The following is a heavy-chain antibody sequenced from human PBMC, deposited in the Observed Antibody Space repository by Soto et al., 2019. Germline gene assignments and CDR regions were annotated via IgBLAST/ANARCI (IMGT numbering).Heavy chain of an antibody. CDR1: GGSISSSSYY. J-gene: IGHJ4*02. CDR3: ARHGKLRDGNNPFDF. CDR2: IYYSGST. V-gene: IGHV4-39*01. D-gene: IGHD3-10*01. Sequence: SETLSLTCTVSGGSISSSSYYWGWIRQPPGKGLEWIGSIYYSGSTYYNPSLKSRVTISVDTSKNQFSLKLSSVTAADTAVYHCARHGKLRDGNNPFDFWGQGILVTVSS.